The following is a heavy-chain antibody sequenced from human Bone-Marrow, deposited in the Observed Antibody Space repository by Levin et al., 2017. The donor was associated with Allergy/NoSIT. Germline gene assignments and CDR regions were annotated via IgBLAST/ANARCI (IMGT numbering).Heavy chain of an antibody. V-gene: IGHV3-7*01. Sequence: SCAASGFTFSSYWMSWVRQAPGKGLEWVANIKQDGSEKYYVDSVKGRFTISRDNAKNSLYLQMNSLRAEDTAVYYCATNNPSLAAAGNWFDPWGQGTLVTVSS. J-gene: IGHJ5*02. CDR2: IKQDGSEK. D-gene: IGHD6-13*01. CDR1: GFTFSSYW. CDR3: ATNNPSLAAAGNWFDP.